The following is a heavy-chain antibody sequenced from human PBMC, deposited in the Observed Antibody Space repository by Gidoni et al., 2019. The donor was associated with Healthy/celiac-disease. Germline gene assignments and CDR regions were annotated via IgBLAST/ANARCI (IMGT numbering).Heavy chain of an antibody. V-gene: IGHV3-21*01. CDR2: ISSSSSYI. Sequence: EVQLVESGGGLVKPGGSLSLSCAASGFTFSSSSMNWVRQAPGKGLEWVSSISSSSSYIYYADSVKSRFTISRDNAKNSLYLQMNSLRAEDTAVYYCARALYGDRPHYYDSSGPHDYWGQGTLVTVSS. J-gene: IGHJ4*02. D-gene: IGHD3-22*01. CDR3: ARALYGDRPHYYDSSGPHDY. CDR1: GFTFSSSS.